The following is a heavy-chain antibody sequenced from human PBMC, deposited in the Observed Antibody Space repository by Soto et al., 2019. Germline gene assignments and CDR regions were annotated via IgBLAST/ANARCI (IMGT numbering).Heavy chain of an antibody. V-gene: IGHV1-46*01. J-gene: IGHJ6*02. CDR2: INPSGGST. Sequence: GASVKVSCKASGYTFTSYYMHWVRQAPGQGLEWKGIINPSGGSTSYAQKFQGRVTMTRDTSTSTVYMELSSLRSEDTAVYYCARDRRTIFGVVIISYYYYGMDVWGQGTTVTVSS. D-gene: IGHD3-3*01. CDR3: ARDRRTIFGVVIISYYYYGMDV. CDR1: GYTFTSYY.